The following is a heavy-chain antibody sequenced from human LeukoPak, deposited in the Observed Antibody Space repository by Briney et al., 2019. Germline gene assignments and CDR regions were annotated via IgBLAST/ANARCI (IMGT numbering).Heavy chain of an antibody. CDR3: ARDVRVVTTFDY. D-gene: IGHD2-21*02. CDR2: IYYSGST. J-gene: IGHJ4*02. Sequence: PSQTLSLTCTVSGGSISSGDYYWSWIRQPPGKGLEWTGYIYYSGSTYYNPSLKSRVTISVDTSKNQFSLKLSSVTAADTAVYYCARDVRVVTTFDYWGQGTLVTVSS. V-gene: IGHV4-30-4*01. CDR1: GGSISSGDYY.